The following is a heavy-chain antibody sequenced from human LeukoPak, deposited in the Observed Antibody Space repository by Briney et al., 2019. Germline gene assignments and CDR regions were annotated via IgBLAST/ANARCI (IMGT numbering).Heavy chain of an antibody. D-gene: IGHD6-6*01. CDR1: GGSFSSYY. CDR2: INHSGST. J-gene: IGHJ4*02. V-gene: IGHV4-34*01. Sequence: SETLSLTCAVYGGSFSSYYWSWIRQPPGKGLEWIGEINHSGSTNYNPSLKSRVTISVDTSKNQFSLKLSSVTAAETAVYYCVRAFMIAARRRLAYWGQGTLVTVSS. CDR3: VRAFMIAARRRLAY.